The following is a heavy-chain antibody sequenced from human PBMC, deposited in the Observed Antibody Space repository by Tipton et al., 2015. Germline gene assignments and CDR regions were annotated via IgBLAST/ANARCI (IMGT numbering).Heavy chain of an antibody. V-gene: IGHV3-9*01. D-gene: IGHD3-3*01. CDR1: GFTFDDYA. CDR2: IGWNSDNI. CDR3: ARFTYFDL. J-gene: IGHJ2*01. Sequence: SLRLSCAVSGFTFDDYAMHWVRQAPGKGLEWVSGIGWNSDNIGYADSVKGRFTISRHSANNSLSLQMNSLRVDDTAVYYCARFTYFDLWGRGTLVSVSS.